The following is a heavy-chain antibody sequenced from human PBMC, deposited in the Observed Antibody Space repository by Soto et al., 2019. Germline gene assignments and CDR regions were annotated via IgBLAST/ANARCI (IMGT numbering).Heavy chain of an antibody. J-gene: IGHJ4*02. Sequence: GASVKVSCKASGGTFSSYAISWVRQAPGQGLEWMGGIIPIFGTANYAQKFQGRVTITADESTSTAYMELSSLRSEDTAVYYCVRSAGGPPPLYHLDYWGQGTLVTVSS. CDR1: GGTFSSYA. CDR3: VRSAGGPPPLYHLDY. CDR2: IIPIFGTA. V-gene: IGHV1-69*13. D-gene: IGHD6-13*01.